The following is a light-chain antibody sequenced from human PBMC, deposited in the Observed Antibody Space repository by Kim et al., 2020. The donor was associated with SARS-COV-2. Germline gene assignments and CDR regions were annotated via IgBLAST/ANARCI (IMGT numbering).Light chain of an antibody. Sequence: SPWERATLSCRASQSVSSSYLAWYQQKPGQAPRLLIYGASSRATGIPDRFSGNGSGTDFTLTISRLEPEDFAVYYCQQYGSSPLYTFGQGTKLEI. V-gene: IGKV3-20*01. CDR1: QSVSSSY. CDR3: QQYGSSPLYT. CDR2: GAS. J-gene: IGKJ2*01.